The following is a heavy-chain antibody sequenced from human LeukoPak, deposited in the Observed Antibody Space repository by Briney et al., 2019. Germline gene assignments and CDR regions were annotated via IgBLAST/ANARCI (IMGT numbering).Heavy chain of an antibody. CDR2: FDSQDGKT. CDR3: ATYSTSWYRRDYYYYYMDV. D-gene: IGHD6-13*01. Sequence: ASVTVSCTVSGYSLTDLPMHWVRQAPGKGLEWMGGFDSQDGKTSYAQKFQGRVTMTEDTSTDTAYMELSSLTSEDTALYYCATYSTSWYRRDYYYYYMDVWGKGTTVTVSS. J-gene: IGHJ6*03. V-gene: IGHV1-24*01. CDR1: GYSLTDLP.